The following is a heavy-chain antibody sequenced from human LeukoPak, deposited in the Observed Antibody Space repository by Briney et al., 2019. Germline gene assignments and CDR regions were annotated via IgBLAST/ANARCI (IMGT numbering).Heavy chain of an antibody. CDR1: GGTFSSYA. J-gene: IGHJ6*02. D-gene: IGHD5-12*01. CDR2: IIPILGIA. CDR3: ARDQRGSGMDV. Sequence: GASVKVSCKASGGTFSSYAISWVRQAPGQGLEWMGRIIPILGIANYAQKFQGRVTITADKSTSTAYMELSSLRSDDTAVYYCARDQRGSGMDVWGQGTTATVSS. V-gene: IGHV1-69*04.